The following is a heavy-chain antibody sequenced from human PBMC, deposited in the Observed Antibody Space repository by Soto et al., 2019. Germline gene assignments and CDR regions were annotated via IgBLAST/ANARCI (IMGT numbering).Heavy chain of an antibody. D-gene: IGHD3-3*01. CDR1: GFTFSSYA. J-gene: IGHJ4*02. CDR3: AKLEGDFWSGSDY. Sequence: GGSLRLSCAASGFTFSSYAMSWVRQAPGKGLEWVSAISGSGGSTYYADSVKGRFTISRDNSKNTLYLQMNSLKAEDTAVYYCAKLEGDFWSGSDYWGQGTLVTVSS. V-gene: IGHV3-23*01. CDR2: ISGSGGST.